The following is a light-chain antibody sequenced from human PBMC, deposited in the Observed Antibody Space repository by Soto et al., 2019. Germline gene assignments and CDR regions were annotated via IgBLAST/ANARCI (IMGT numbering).Light chain of an antibody. Sequence: EIVMTQSPATLSVSPGERATLSCRASQSVGSNLAWYQQKPGQAPRLLIYGASTRATGIPARFSVSGSGTEFTLTISSLQSEDFAIYLCQQYNNWPPDRTFGQGTKVEIK. J-gene: IGKJ1*01. V-gene: IGKV3-15*01. CDR2: GAS. CDR3: QQYNNWPPDRT. CDR1: QSVGSN.